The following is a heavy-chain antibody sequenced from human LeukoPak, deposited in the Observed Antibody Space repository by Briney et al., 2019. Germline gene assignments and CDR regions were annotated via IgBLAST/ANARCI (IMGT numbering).Heavy chain of an antibody. Sequence: PSETLSLTCTVSGGSISPYYWSWIRQPPGKGLEWIGYIYYSGSTNYNPSLKSRVTISVDTSKNQFSLKLSSVTAADTAVYYCARVMLLWFGELSLDAFDIRGQGTMVTVSS. D-gene: IGHD3-10*01. CDR3: ARVMLLWFGELSLDAFDI. CDR2: IYYSGST. J-gene: IGHJ3*02. CDR1: GGSISPYY. V-gene: IGHV4-59*01.